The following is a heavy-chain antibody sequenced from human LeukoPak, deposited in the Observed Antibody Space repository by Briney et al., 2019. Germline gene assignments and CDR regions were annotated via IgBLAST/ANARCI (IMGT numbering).Heavy chain of an antibody. CDR2: ISFSGST. CDR3: ARDYRMTKRGYFDY. CDR1: GGSISSYY. J-gene: IGHJ4*02. D-gene: IGHD4-11*01. V-gene: IGHV4-59*01. Sequence: SETLSLTCTVSGGSISSYYWSWIRQPPGKGLEWIGYISFSGSTNYNPSLKSRVTISVDTSKNQFSLKLSSVTAADTAVYYCARDYRMTKRGYFDYWGQGTLVTVSS.